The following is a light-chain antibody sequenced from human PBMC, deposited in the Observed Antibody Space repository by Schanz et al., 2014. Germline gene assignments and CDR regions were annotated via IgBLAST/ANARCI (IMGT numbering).Light chain of an antibody. J-gene: IGKJ1*01. CDR1: QSLLHSVGYNF. Sequence: DIVMTQSPLSLPVTPGEPASISCRSSQSLLHSVGYNFLDWYLQKPGQSPQLLIYLGSNRASGVPDRFSGSGSGTDFTLNISRVEAEDVGVYYCMQALETPRTFGQGTKVELK. CDR2: LGS. V-gene: IGKV2-28*01. CDR3: MQALETPRT.